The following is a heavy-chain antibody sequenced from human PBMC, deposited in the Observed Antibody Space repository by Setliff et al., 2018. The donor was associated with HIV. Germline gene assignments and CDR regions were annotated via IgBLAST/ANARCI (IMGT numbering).Heavy chain of an antibody. Sequence: RASVKVSCKASGYSFARYGLSWVRQAPGQGLEWMGWISGFNGNTKYAQSFQDRVAMTTETATSTAYMEMRSLRSDDTAVYFCARVPYRSAWFSGGHDAFDIWGQGTVVTVSS. CDR1: GYSFARYG. V-gene: IGHV1-18*01. J-gene: IGHJ3*02. CDR2: ISGFNGNT. CDR3: ARVPYRSAWFSGGHDAFDI. D-gene: IGHD6-19*01.